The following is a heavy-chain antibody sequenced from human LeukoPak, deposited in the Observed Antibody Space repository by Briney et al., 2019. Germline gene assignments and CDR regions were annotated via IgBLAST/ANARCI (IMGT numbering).Heavy chain of an antibody. Sequence: GGSLRLSCAVSGFTFINGWMTWVRQAPGKGLEWVGRIKSRSDDGAIDYAAPVKGRFTISRDDSKNTLYLQMNSLKTEDTAVYYCTTGNRYYDSSGYYPHYFDYWGQGTLVTVSS. CDR3: TTGNRYYDSSGYYPHYFDY. D-gene: IGHD3-22*01. CDR2: IKSRSDDGAI. J-gene: IGHJ4*02. CDR1: GFTFINGW. V-gene: IGHV3-15*01.